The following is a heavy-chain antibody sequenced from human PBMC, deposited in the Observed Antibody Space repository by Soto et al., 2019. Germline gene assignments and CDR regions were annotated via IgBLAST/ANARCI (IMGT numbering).Heavy chain of an antibody. CDR1: GYTFTSYD. D-gene: IGHD6-19*01. CDR2: MNPNSGNT. Sequence: ASVKVSCKASGYTFTSYDINWVRQATVQGLEWMGWMNPNSGNTGYAQKFQGRVTMTRNTSISTAYMELRSLRSDHTAVYYCASDLAVAGTRRRFAPWGQGTLVTLSS. CDR3: ASDLAVAGTRRRFAP. V-gene: IGHV1-8*01. J-gene: IGHJ5*02.